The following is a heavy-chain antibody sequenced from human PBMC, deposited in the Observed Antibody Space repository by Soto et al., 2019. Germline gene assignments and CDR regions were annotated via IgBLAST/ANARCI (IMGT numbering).Heavy chain of an antibody. Sequence: SETLSLTCTVSGGSISSSSYYWGWIRQPPGKGLEWIGSIYYSGSTYYNPSPKSRVTISVDTSKNQFSLKLSSVTAADTAVYYCASHGGYYDFWSGYYAPGYYYYGMDVWGQGTTVTVS. CDR2: IYYSGST. CDR3: ASHGGYYDFWSGYYAPGYYYYGMDV. D-gene: IGHD3-3*01. J-gene: IGHJ6*02. V-gene: IGHV4-39*01. CDR1: GGSISSSSYY.